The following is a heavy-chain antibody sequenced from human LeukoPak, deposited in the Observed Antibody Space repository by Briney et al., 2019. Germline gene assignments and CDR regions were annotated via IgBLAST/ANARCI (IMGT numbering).Heavy chain of an antibody. CDR2: FDQESGET. J-gene: IGHJ4*02. CDR3: AKDDAWLQYGN. CDR1: EYRLNEVS. D-gene: IGHD5-24*01. Sequence: ASVKVSCKVSEYRLNEVSLYWVRQAPGKGLEWMGSFDQESGETIYAQKFQGRVSMTEDTSIQTAYMELNSLRPEDTAVYYCAKDDAWLQYGNWGRGTLVTVSS. V-gene: IGHV1-24*01.